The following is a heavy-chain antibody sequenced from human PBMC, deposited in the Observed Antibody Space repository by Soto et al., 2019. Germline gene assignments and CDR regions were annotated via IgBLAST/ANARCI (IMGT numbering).Heavy chain of an antibody. Sequence: GGSLRLSCAASGFTFSDYYMSWIRQAPGKGLEWVSYISSSGSTIYYADSVKGRFTISRDNAKNSLYLQMNSLRAEDTAVYYCARSHLYYDSNGYPDYWGQGTLVTVSS. CDR3: ARSHLYYDSNGYPDY. V-gene: IGHV3-11*01. D-gene: IGHD3-22*01. CDR1: GFTFSDYY. CDR2: ISSSGSTI. J-gene: IGHJ4*02.